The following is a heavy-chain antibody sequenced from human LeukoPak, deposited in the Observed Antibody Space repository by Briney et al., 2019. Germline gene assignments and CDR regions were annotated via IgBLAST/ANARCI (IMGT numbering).Heavy chain of an antibody. CDR2: IWYDGSNK. J-gene: IGHJ4*02. CDR1: GFTFSSYG. Sequence: GRSLRLSCAASGFTFSSYGMHWVRQAPGKGLEWVAVIWYDGSNKYYADSVKGRFTISRDNSKNTLYLQMNSLRAEDTAVYYCARDWATGGFTAWDYWGQGTLVTVSS. D-gene: IGHD5-12*01. CDR3: ARDWATGGFTAWDY. V-gene: IGHV3-33*01.